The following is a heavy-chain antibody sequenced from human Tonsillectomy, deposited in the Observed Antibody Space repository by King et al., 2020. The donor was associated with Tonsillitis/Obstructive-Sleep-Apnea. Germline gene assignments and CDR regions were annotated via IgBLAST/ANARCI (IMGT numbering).Heavy chain of an antibody. V-gene: IGHV1-2*02. J-gene: IGHJ4*02. Sequence: QLVQSGAEVKKPGASVKVSCKASGYTFTGYYMHWVRQAPGQGLEWMGWINPNSGGTNYAQKFQGRVTMTRDTSISTAYMELSRLRSDDTAVYYCARPLYYDSSGYYGADFDYWGQGTLVTVSS. D-gene: IGHD3-22*01. CDR3: ARPLYYDSSGYYGADFDY. CDR1: GYTFTGYY. CDR2: INPNSGGT.